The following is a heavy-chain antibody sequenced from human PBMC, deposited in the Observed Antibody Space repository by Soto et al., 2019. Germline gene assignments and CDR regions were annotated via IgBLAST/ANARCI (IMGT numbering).Heavy chain of an antibody. D-gene: IGHD3-22*01. Sequence: QVNLVQSGAEVKKPGASVKISCKASGYSFTNHAIHWVRQAPGQSLEWMGWINAGNGHIKNSPTFVGRVTFARDTSARTAYMDLRSLTSEDTAVYYCARGPSPRSYYDINYYSSAEYFQYWGQGTLVTVSS. CDR1: GYSFTNHA. CDR3: ARGPSPRSYYDINYYSSAEYFQY. J-gene: IGHJ1*01. V-gene: IGHV1-3*01. CDR2: INAGNGHI.